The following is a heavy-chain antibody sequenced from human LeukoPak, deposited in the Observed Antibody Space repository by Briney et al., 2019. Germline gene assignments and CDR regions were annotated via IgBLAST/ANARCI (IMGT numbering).Heavy chain of an antibody. V-gene: IGHV3-23*01. Sequence: GGSLRLSCAASGFTFSSYAMSWVRQAPGKGLEWVSAISGSGGNTYYADSVKGRFTISRDNSKNTLYLQMNSLRAEDTAVYYCAKANGYYYDSSGDYALDYWGQGTLVTVSS. CDR1: GFTFSSYA. CDR3: AKANGYYYDSSGDYALDY. CDR2: ISGSGGNT. D-gene: IGHD3-22*01. J-gene: IGHJ4*02.